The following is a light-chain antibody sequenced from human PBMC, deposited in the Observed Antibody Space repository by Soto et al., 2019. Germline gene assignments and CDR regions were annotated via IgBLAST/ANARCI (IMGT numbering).Light chain of an antibody. V-gene: IGKV3-15*01. CDR2: GAS. CDR1: QSVSNN. Sequence: RVITQSPLTLSVSPGERATLSCRPSQSVSNNYLAWYQQKPGQAPRLLIYGASTRATGIPARFSGSGSGTEFTLTISSLQSEDFAVYYCQQYNNWPWTFGQGTKVVIK. J-gene: IGKJ1*01. CDR3: QQYNNWPWT.